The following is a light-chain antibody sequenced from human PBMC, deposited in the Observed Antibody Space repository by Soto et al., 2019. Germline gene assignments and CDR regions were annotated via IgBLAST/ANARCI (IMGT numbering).Light chain of an antibody. V-gene: IGKV1-33*01. CDR1: QDISNY. CDR2: EAS. Sequence: DTETTQSPSSLSASVGDRVTITCQASQDISNYLNWYQQKPGKAPKLLIYEASNLETGVPSRFSGSGSGTDFTFTISSLQPEDITTYYCQQYDNLLTFGGGTKVDIK. J-gene: IGKJ4*01. CDR3: QQYDNLLT.